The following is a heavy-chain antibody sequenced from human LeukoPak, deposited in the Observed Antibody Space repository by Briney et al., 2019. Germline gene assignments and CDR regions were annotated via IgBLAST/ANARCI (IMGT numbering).Heavy chain of an antibody. CDR2: INHSGST. D-gene: IGHD3-9*01. V-gene: IGHV4-34*01. CDR3: AIRMRSNYDILTGYSKRGFDY. J-gene: IGHJ4*02. Sequence: PSETLSLTCAVYGGSFSGYYWSWIRQPPGKGLEWIWEINHSGSTNYNPSLKSRVTISVDTSKNQFSLKLSSVTAADTAVYYCAIRMRSNYDILTGYSKRGFDYWGQGTLVTVSS. CDR1: GGSFSGYY.